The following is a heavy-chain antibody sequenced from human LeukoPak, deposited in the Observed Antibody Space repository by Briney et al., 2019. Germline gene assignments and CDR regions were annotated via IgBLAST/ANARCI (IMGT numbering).Heavy chain of an antibody. J-gene: IGHJ5*01. CDR2: INIGGSV. Sequence: GGSLRLSCAASGFPFTNNSMSWFRQAPGKGLECVSVINIGGSVSYADSVKGRFTITRDNSNSTLYLQMNSLRVEDTALYYCARVRRQVGSRWFDSWGQGTLVTVSS. CDR3: ARVRRQVGSRWFDS. V-gene: IGHV3-53*01. CDR1: GFPFTNNS. D-gene: IGHD1-26*01.